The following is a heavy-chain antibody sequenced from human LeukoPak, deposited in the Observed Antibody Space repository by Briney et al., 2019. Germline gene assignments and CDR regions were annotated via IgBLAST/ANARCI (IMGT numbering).Heavy chain of an antibody. CDR1: GFTFRSYW. D-gene: IGHD2-2*01. Sequence: GGSLRLSCAASGFTFRSYWMNWVRQAPGKGLEWVANIKQDGSEKYYVDSVKGRFTISRDNAENSLYLQMNSLRAEDTAVYYCARDPRSSTSFPNWFDPRGQGTLVTVSS. CDR2: IKQDGSEK. V-gene: IGHV3-7*01. J-gene: IGHJ5*02. CDR3: ARDPRSSTSFPNWFDP.